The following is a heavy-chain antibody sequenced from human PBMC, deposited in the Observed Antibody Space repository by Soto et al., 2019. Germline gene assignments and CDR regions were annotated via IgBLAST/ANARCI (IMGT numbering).Heavy chain of an antibody. V-gene: IGHV3-30*18. CDR2: ISLDGSNK. Sequence: QVQLVESGGGVVQPGRSLRLSCAASGFSFSNYGMHWVRQAPGKGLEWVALISLDGSNKHYADSVKGRFTISRDNSKYTLYLQMDSLRAEDTAIYHCAKDGFCSSTSCYPNHFDHWGQGTLVTVSS. J-gene: IGHJ4*02. CDR3: AKDGFCSSTSCYPNHFDH. CDR1: GFSFSNYG. D-gene: IGHD2-2*03.